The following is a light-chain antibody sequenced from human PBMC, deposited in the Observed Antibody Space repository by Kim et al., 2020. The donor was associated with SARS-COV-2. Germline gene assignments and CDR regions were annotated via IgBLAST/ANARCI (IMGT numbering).Light chain of an antibody. Sequence: QSALTQPASVSGSPGQSITFSCTGTSSDVGAYTYVSWYQQHPNKAPKLMIYDVTKRPSGVSNRFSGSKSGNTASLTISRLQAEDEADYYCASNTTRSTWVFGGGTQLTVL. CDR3: ASNTTRSTWV. V-gene: IGLV2-14*03. J-gene: IGLJ3*02. CDR2: DVT. CDR1: SSDVGAYTY.